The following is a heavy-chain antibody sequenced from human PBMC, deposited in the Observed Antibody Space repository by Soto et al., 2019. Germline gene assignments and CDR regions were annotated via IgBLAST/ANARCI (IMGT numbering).Heavy chain of an antibody. J-gene: IGHJ4*02. CDR1: GFTFSSYA. Sequence: HPGGSLRLSCAASGFTFSSYAMNWVRQAPGKGLEWVSLISGGGGSTYYADSVKGRFIISRDNSKNTLYLQMNSVRAEDTAVYYCAKDFNSGSYVDYWGQGTLVTVSS. V-gene: IGHV3-23*01. CDR2: ISGGGGST. D-gene: IGHD1-26*01. CDR3: AKDFNSGSYVDY.